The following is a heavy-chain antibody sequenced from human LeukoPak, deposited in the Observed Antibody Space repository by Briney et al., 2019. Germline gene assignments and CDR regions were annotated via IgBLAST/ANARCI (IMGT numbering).Heavy chain of an antibody. V-gene: IGHV3-7*01. Sequence: GGSLILSCAASGFSFSSYWMNWVRQAPGKGLEWVANIKQDGSEEYYVDSLKGRFTISRDNAKNSLYLQMNNLRADDTAVYYCARGHYSPWDHCFDYWGQGSLVTVSS. CDR1: GFSFSSYW. CDR2: IKQDGSEE. D-gene: IGHD5-18*01. J-gene: IGHJ4*02. CDR3: ARGHYSPWDHCFDY.